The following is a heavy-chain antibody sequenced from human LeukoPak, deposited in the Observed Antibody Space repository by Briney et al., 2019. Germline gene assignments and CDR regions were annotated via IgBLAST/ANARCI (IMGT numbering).Heavy chain of an antibody. CDR1: GFTFSSHS. V-gene: IGHV3-21*01. J-gene: IGHJ6*02. CDR3: ARNVPHYGDYSAANYYYYGMDV. D-gene: IGHD4-17*01. Sequence: GGSLRLSCAGSGFTFSSHSINWVRQAPGKGLEWVSSISSISSFRYYPDSVRVRFTIPRENAKNSVYLQMNSLRAEDTAVYYCARNVPHYGDYSAANYYYYGMDVWGQGTTVTVSS. CDR2: ISSISSFR.